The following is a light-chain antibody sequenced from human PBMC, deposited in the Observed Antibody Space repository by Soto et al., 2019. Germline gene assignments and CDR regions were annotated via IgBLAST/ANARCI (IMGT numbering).Light chain of an antibody. V-gene: IGKV3-15*01. CDR2: RAS. Sequence: EIVVTQSPATLSVGPGGRAPLSSSASQSINSNLAWYQQKPGQAPRLFIFRASSRATGLPARFSASGSGTDFNLTISSLQSEDFAVYYCQQYNNWPRATFGGGTKVDIK. CDR1: QSINSN. J-gene: IGKJ4*01. CDR3: QQYNNWPRAT.